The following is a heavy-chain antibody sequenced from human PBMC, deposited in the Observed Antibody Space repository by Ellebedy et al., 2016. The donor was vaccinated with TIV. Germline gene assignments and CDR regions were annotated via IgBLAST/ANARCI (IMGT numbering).Heavy chain of an antibody. CDR1: GSTFSGYY. D-gene: IGHD6-13*01. CDR3: VLVASGTYWFEP. V-gene: IGHV1-2*04. CDR2: MNPKSGTT. Sequence: AASVKVSCKASGSTFSGYYLHWVRQAPGHGLEWMGWMNPKSGTTKSAQKFQDWVTMTRDTSISTAYMELNRLTSDATALYYCVLVASGTYWFEPWGQGTLVTVSS. J-gene: IGHJ5*02.